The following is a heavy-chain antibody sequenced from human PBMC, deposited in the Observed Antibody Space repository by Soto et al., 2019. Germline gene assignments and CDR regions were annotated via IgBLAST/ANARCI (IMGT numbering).Heavy chain of an antibody. CDR3: ARVPGPGGYYYDSSGYAFDI. J-gene: IGHJ3*02. CDR2: IYTSGST. Sequence: QVQLQESGPGLVKPSETLSLTCTVSGGSISSYYWSWIRQPAGKGLEWIGRIYTSGSTNYNPSLKSRVTMSVDTSKNQFSLKLSSVTAADTAVYYCARVPGPGGYYYDSSGYAFDIWGQGTMVTVSS. CDR1: GGSISSYY. V-gene: IGHV4-4*07. D-gene: IGHD3-22*01.